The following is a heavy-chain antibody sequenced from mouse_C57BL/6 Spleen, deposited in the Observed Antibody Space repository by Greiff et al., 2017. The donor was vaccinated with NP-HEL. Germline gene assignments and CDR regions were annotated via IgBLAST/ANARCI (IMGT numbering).Heavy chain of an antibody. Sequence: QVHVKQPGAELVKPGASVKMSCKASGYTFTSYWITWVKQRPGQGLEWIGDIYPGSGSTNYNEKFKSKATLTVDTSSSTAYMQLSSLTSEDSAVYYCARGVLYYYAMDYWGQGTSVTVSS. D-gene: IGHD6-1*01. CDR1: GYTFTSYW. CDR3: ARGVLYYYAMDY. V-gene: IGHV1-55*01. CDR2: IYPGSGST. J-gene: IGHJ4*01.